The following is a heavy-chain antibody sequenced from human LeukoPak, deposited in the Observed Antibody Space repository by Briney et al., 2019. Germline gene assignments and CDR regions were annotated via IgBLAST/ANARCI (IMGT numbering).Heavy chain of an antibody. CDR3: ARTGSGSYHYLRHFDF. D-gene: IGHD1-26*01. CDR2: ISAYNGNT. Sequence: ASVKVSCKASGYTFTSYGISWVRQAPGQGLEWMGWISAYNGNTNYAQKLQGRVTMTTDTSTSTAYMELRSLRSDDTAVYYCARTGSGSYHYLRHFDFWGQGTLVTVSS. CDR1: GYTFTSYG. V-gene: IGHV1-18*01. J-gene: IGHJ4*02.